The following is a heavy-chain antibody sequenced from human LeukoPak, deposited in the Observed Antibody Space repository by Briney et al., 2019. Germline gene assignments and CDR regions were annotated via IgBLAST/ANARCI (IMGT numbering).Heavy chain of an antibody. CDR1: GFNFSGSA. CDR3: SRPGSYSTDDAFDI. Sequence: GGSLKLSCAASGFNFSGSAVHWVRQASGKGREWVGHIRSKGNNYATAYTASVKGRFTISRDDSKSTAHLQMNSLKTEDTAVYYCSRPGSYSTDDAFDIWGQGTMVTVSS. D-gene: IGHD1-26*01. J-gene: IGHJ3*02. V-gene: IGHV3-73*01. CDR2: IRSKGNNYAT.